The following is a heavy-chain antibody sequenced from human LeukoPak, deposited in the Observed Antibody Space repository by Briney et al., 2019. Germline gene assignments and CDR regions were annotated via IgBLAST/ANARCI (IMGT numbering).Heavy chain of an antibody. CDR2: ISYDGSNK. J-gene: IGHJ5*02. CDR3: AKAQYSSGWYSWFDP. V-gene: IGHV3-30*18. Sequence: PGGSLRLSCAASGFTFSSYGMHWVRQAPGKGLEWVAVISYDGSNKYYADSVKGRFTISRDNSKNTLYLQMNSLRAEDTAVYYCAKAQYSSGWYSWFDPWGQGTLVTVSS. D-gene: IGHD6-19*01. CDR1: GFTFSSYG.